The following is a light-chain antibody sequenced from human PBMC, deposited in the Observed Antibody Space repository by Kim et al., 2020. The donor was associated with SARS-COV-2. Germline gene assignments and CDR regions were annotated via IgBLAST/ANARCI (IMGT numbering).Light chain of an antibody. J-gene: IGKJ1*01. Sequence: SPGERSTLSCTASQSVSSNLAWYQQKPGQAPRLLIYGASTRATGIPARFSGSGSGTEFTLTISSLQSEDFAVYYCQQYNNWPPGTFGQGTKVDIK. V-gene: IGKV3-15*01. CDR1: QSVSSN. CDR3: QQYNNWPPGT. CDR2: GAS.